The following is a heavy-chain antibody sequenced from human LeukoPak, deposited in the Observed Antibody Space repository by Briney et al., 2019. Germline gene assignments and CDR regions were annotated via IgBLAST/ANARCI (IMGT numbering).Heavy chain of an antibody. CDR1: EFTFSSFA. Sequence: GGSLRLSCAASEFTFSSFAMSWVRQAPGKGLEWVSYIRGGGAGALYADSVKGRFTISRDNSKSTMYLQLNSLRVEDTAVYYCAKCAESYGNDAFDMWGPGTMVTVSS. V-gene: IGHV3-23*01. J-gene: IGHJ3*02. CDR2: IRGGGAGA. CDR3: AKCAESYGNDAFDM. D-gene: IGHD3-16*01.